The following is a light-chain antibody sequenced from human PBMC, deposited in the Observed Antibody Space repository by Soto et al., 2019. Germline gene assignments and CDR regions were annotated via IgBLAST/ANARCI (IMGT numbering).Light chain of an antibody. Sequence: EIVLTQSPGTLSLFPGERATLSCRASQSVSSNYLAWYQQKPGQAPRLLIYGASSRATGIPDRFSGSGSGTDFTLTISRLEPEDFAVYYCQQYGNLYTFGQGTKLEIK. V-gene: IGKV3-20*01. J-gene: IGKJ2*01. CDR1: QSVSSNY. CDR3: QQYGNLYT. CDR2: GAS.